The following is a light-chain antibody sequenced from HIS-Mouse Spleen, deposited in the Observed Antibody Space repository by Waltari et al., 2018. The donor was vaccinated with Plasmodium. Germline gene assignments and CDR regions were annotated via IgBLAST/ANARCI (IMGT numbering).Light chain of an antibody. CDR1: SSDVGGYNY. J-gene: IGLJ2*01. CDR3: SSYAGSNNLV. V-gene: IGLV2-8*01. Sequence: QSALTQPPSASGSPGQSVTISCTGTSSDVGGYNYVSWYQQHPGKAPKLMIYEVSKRPSGVPDRCSGSKSGNTASLTVAGLQAEDEADYCCSSYAGSNNLVFGGGTKLTVL. CDR2: EVS.